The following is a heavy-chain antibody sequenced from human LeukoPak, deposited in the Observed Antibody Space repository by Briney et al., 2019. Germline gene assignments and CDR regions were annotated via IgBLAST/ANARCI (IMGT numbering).Heavy chain of an antibody. CDR3: ARHVTTASAARGFDI. V-gene: IGHV5-51*01. Sequence: PGESLKISCKGSGYSFTNYWIGWVRQMPGKGLEWMGIIYPRDSDTRYSPSFQGQVTISADKSINTAYLQWSGLKASDTAVYYCARHVTTASAARGFDIWGQGTMVTVSS. J-gene: IGHJ3*02. D-gene: IGHD1-14*01. CDR1: GYSFTNYW. CDR2: IYPRDSDT.